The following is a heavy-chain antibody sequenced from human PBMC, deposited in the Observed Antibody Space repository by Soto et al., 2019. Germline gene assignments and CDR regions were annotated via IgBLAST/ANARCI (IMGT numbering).Heavy chain of an antibody. CDR3: ARLRRDWGDALTL. D-gene: IGHD2-21*01. CDR1: GGPFGSSA. CDR2: IIPVFDTA. V-gene: IGHV1-69*01. Sequence: QVQLVQSGADVKKPGSSVKVSCKTSGGPFGSSAISWVRQAPGQGLEWMGEIIPVFDTANYAQNFQGRLTITADEPTGTVYMTVSSLRAEDTGVDFCARLRRDWGDALTLWGLGTVVTVSS. J-gene: IGHJ3*01.